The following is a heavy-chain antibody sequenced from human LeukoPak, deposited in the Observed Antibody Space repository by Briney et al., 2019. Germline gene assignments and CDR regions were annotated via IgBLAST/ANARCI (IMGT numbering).Heavy chain of an antibody. Sequence: GGSLRLSCAASGFTFSSYEMNWVRQAPGKGLEWVSYISSSGSTIYYADSVKGRFTISRDNAKNSLYLQMSSLRAEDTAVYYCARSRYYYYMDVWGKGTTVTVSS. V-gene: IGHV3-48*03. D-gene: IGHD6-13*01. CDR1: GFTFSSYE. J-gene: IGHJ6*03. CDR2: ISSSGSTI. CDR3: ARSRYYYYMDV.